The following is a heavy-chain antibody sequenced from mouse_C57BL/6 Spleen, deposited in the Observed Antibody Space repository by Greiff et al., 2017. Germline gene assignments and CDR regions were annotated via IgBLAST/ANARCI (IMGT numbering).Heavy chain of an antibody. D-gene: IGHD2-12*01. J-gene: IGHJ3*01. CDR1: GFTFSDYG. CDR3: AGRPYYSDYWFAY. CDR2: ISSGSSTI. V-gene: IGHV5-17*01. Sequence: EVQLVESGGGLVKPGGSLKLSCAASGFTFSDYGMPWVRQAPEKGLEWVAYISSGSSTIYYADTVKGRFTISRCNAKNNLFLQLTNLRSEDTDVDYCAGRPYYSDYWFAYWGQGTLVTVSA.